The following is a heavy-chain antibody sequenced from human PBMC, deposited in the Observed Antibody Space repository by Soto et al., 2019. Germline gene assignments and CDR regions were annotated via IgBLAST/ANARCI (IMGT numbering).Heavy chain of an antibody. D-gene: IGHD3-9*01. CDR3: ARDVSSYYDILTGYYIRGNWFDP. Sequence: SETLSLTCTVSGGSISSGGYYWSWIRQHPGKGLEWIGYIYYSGSTYYNPSLKSRVTISVDTSKNQFSLKLSSVTAADTAVYYCARDVSSYYDILTGYYIRGNWFDPWGQGTLVTAPQ. CDR2: IYYSGST. CDR1: GGSISSGGYY. V-gene: IGHV4-31*03. J-gene: IGHJ5*02.